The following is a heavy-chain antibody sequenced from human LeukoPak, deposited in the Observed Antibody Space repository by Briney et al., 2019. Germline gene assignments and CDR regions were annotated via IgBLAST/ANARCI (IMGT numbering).Heavy chain of an antibody. V-gene: IGHV4-34*01. Sequence: PSETLSLTCVVDGGYFSGFYWTWIRQAPGKGLEWIGEISYSGSTKYNPSLKSRVTIEVDTPKKQISLNLSSLTAADTAVYYCAKGKAGHYHSVIDEYYYYMDVWGKGTTVIVSS. D-gene: IGHD2-21*01. J-gene: IGHJ6*03. CDR3: AKGKAGHYHSVIDEYYYYMDV. CDR1: GGYFSGFY. CDR2: ISYSGST.